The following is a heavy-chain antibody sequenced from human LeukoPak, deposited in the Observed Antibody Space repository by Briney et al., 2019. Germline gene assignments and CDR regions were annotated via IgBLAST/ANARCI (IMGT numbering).Heavy chain of an antibody. J-gene: IGHJ4*02. V-gene: IGHV4-59*01. Sequence: SSETLSLTCTVSGGSIRSYYWSWIRQPPGGGVGWIGYIYYSGSTNYNPSLKSRVTISVDTSKNQFSLKLSSVTAADTAVYYCARDLGRGVAAAGTGYWGQGTLVTVSS. CDR2: IYYSGST. CDR1: GGSIRSYY. D-gene: IGHD6-13*01. CDR3: ARDLGRGVAAAGTGY.